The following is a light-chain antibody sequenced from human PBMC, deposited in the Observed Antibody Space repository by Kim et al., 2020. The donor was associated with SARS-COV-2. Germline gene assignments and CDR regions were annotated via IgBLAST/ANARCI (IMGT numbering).Light chain of an antibody. CDR2: EDD. V-gene: IGLV6-57*03. CDR3: QSYNRDNVI. Sequence: GKAVTIPATRSSCSIDDNYGQWYQQRPGGVPTTVIYEDDQRPSGVSDRFSGSIDNSSNSASLTISGLRTEDEADYYCQSYNRDNVIFGGGTQLTVL. J-gene: IGLJ2*01. CDR1: SCSIDDNY.